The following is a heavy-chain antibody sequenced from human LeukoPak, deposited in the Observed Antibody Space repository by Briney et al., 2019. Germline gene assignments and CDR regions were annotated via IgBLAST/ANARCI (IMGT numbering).Heavy chain of an antibody. J-gene: IGHJ5*02. CDR2: IYSSGST. CDR1: GFNISGNY. D-gene: IGHD3-22*01. Sequence: GGSLRLSCAASGFNISGNYMSWVRQAPGKGLEWVSLIYSSGSTRYADPVKGGFTISRDNSKNTLWLQMNSLRAEDTAVYYCARDGAYYDSSGYPQNWFDPWGQGTLVTVSS. V-gene: IGHV3-53*01. CDR3: ARDGAYYDSSGYPQNWFDP.